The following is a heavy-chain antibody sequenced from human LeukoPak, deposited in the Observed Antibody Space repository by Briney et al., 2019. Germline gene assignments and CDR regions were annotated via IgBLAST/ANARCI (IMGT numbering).Heavy chain of an antibody. Sequence: GGSLRLSCILSGIPFNDAWMSWVRQAPGRGLEWVGRITNDGTTDYAAPVKGRFTISRDNSKNTLYLQLSNLKTEDTAIYYCTWMATVLTVDFWGQGALVTISS. J-gene: IGHJ4*02. V-gene: IGHV3-15*01. D-gene: IGHD5-24*01. CDR1: GIPFNDAW. CDR3: TWMATVLTVDF. CDR2: ITNDGTT.